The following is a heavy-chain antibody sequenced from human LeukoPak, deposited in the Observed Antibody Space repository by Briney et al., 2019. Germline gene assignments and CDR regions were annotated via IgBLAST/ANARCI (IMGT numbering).Heavy chain of an antibody. CDR1: GFTFSGYA. CDR3: ANSASATTSYPGYY. Sequence: PGGSLRLSCAASGFTFSGYAMSWVRQAPGKGLEWVSGISGSGGSTYYADSVRGRFTVSRDNSKNTLYLQMNSLRAEDTAVYYCANSASATTSYPGYYWGQGTLVTVSS. J-gene: IGHJ4*02. D-gene: IGHD5-12*01. CDR2: ISGSGGST. V-gene: IGHV3-23*01.